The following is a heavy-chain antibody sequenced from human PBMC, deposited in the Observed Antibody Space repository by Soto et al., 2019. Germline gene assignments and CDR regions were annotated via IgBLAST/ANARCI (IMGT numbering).Heavy chain of an antibody. CDR2: IYSGGST. D-gene: IGHD3-3*01. CDR1: GFTVSSNY. Sequence: SLRLSCAASGFTVSSNYMSWVRQAPGKGLEWVSVIYSGGSTYYAGSVKGRFTISRDNSKNTLYLQMNSLRAEDTAVYYCAKFWDYDFWSGYPNNWGQGTLVTVSS. V-gene: IGHV3-53*01. J-gene: IGHJ4*02. CDR3: AKFWDYDFWSGYPNN.